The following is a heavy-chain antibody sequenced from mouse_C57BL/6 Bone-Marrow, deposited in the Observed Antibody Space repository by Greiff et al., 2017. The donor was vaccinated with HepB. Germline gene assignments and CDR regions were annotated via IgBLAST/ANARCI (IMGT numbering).Heavy chain of an antibody. CDR1: GYTFTSYG. CDR3: ARGLLWLRRYYFDY. Sequence: LQESGAELARPGASVKLSCKASGYTFTSYGISWVKQRTGQGLEWIGEIYPRSGNTYYNEKFKGKATLTADKSSSTAYMELRSLTSEDSAVYFCARGLLWLRRYYFDYWGQGTTLTVSS. J-gene: IGHJ2*01. D-gene: IGHD2-2*01. CDR2: IYPRSGNT. V-gene: IGHV1-81*01.